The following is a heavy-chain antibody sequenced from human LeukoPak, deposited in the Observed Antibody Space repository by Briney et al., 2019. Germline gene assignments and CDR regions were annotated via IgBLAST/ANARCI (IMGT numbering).Heavy chain of an antibody. CDR3: ARARPSMWIDY. Sequence: PGRSLRLSCAASGFTFSSYAMYWVRQAPGKGLEWVAVISYDGSDKFYADSGKGRFTISRDSSKNTLYLQMNSLRPEDTAVYYCARARPSMWIDYWGQGTLVTVSS. J-gene: IGHJ4*02. V-gene: IGHV3-30*04. D-gene: IGHD5-12*01. CDR2: ISYDGSDK. CDR1: GFTFSSYA.